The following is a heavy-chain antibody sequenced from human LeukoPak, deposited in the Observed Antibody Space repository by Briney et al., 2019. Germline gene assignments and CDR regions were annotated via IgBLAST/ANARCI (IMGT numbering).Heavy chain of an antibody. CDR1: GFTFSNYA. Sequence: PGRSLRLSCAAAGFTFSNYAMHWVRQAPGKGLEWVAVISYDGTNEYYADSVKGRFTISRDNSKNTLYLHMDSLRVEDTAVYYCARNRGATGFYWVDYWGQGTLVSVSS. CDR2: ISYDGTNE. D-gene: IGHD3-22*01. J-gene: IGHJ4*02. V-gene: IGHV3-30-3*01. CDR3: ARNRGATGFYWVDY.